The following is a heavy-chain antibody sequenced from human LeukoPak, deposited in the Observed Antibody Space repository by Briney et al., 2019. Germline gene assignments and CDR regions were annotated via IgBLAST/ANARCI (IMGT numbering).Heavy chain of an antibody. D-gene: IGHD3-16*01. J-gene: IGHJ3*02. CDR3: ARTQGDDAFDI. V-gene: IGHV1-46*01. Sequence: ASVKVSCKASGYTFTSYYMHWVRQAPGEGLEWMGIINPSGGSTSYAQKFQGRVTMTRDMSTSTVYMELSSLRSEDTAVYHCARTQGDDAFDIWGQGTMVTVSS. CDR1: GYTFTSYY. CDR2: INPSGGST.